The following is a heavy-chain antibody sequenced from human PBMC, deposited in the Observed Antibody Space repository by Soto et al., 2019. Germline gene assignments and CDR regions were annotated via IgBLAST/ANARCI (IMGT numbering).Heavy chain of an antibody. V-gene: IGHV4-59*08. CDR3: ARRYGYSFDY. CDR2: SYYSGST. CDR1: AGSSSSYY. Sequence: QVQLQESGPGLVKPSETLSLTCTVSAGSSSSYYWSWIRQPPGRGLEWIGYSYYSGSTNYNPSLTSRVTISVDTSKNQYSLKLSSVTAADTAVYYCARRYGYSFDYWGQGTLVTVSS. J-gene: IGHJ4*02. D-gene: IGHD1-1*01.